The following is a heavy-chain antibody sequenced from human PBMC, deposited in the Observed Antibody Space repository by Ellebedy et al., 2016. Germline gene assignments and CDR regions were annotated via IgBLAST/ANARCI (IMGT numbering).Heavy chain of an antibody. CDR2: IYTSGST. Sequence: SETLSPTXTVSGASISRYYSRWIRQPAGKALEGIGRIYTSGSTNYNPSLKTRVTMSVDTSKNQFSLKLSSVTAADAAVYYCARAGPGSGSRLDPWGQGTLVTVSS. CDR3: ARAGPGSGSRLDP. CDR1: GASISRYY. J-gene: IGHJ5*02. V-gene: IGHV4-4*07. D-gene: IGHD3-10*01.